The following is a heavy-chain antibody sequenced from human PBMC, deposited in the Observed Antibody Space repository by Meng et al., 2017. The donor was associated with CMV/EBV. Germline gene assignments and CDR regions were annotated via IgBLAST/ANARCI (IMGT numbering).Heavy chain of an antibody. CDR2: INHSGST. J-gene: IGHJ3*02. CDR3: ARGRAIFGVVTWAFGI. Sequence: SETLSLTCTVSGGSISSYYWSWIRQPPGKGLEWIGEINHSGSTNYNPSLKSRVTISVDTSKNQFSLKLSSVTAADTAVYYCARGRAIFGVVTWAFGIWGQGTMVTVSS. CDR1: GGSISSYY. V-gene: IGHV4-34*01. D-gene: IGHD3-3*01.